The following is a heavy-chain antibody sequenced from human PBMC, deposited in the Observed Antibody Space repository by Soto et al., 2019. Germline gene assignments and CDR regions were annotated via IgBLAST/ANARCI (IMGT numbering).Heavy chain of an antibody. J-gene: IGHJ4*02. CDR3: AKGRNDFWSGYFEY. D-gene: IGHD3-3*01. CDR2: ISGSCGST. V-gene: IGHV3-23*01. CDR1: GFTFSSYA. Sequence: EVQLLESGGGLVQPGGSLRLSCAASGFTFSSYAMSWVRQAPGKGLEWVSAISGSCGSTYYADSVKGLFTISRDNSKNTLYLQMNSLRAEDTAVYYCAKGRNDFWSGYFEYWGQGNLVTVSS.